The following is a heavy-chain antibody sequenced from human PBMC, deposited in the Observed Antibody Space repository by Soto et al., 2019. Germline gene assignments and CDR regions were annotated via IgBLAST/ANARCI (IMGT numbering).Heavy chain of an antibody. D-gene: IGHD4-4*01. V-gene: IGHV3-33*08. CDR2: IWYDGSNK. J-gene: IGHJ3*02. CDR3: ARDRTYSNDAFDI. Sequence: GGSLRLSCAASGFTFSSYGMHWVRQAPGKGLEWVAVIWYDGSNKYYADSVKGRFTISRDKSKNTLYLQMNSLRAEDTAVYYCARDRTYSNDAFDIWGQGTMVTVSS. CDR1: GFTFSSYG.